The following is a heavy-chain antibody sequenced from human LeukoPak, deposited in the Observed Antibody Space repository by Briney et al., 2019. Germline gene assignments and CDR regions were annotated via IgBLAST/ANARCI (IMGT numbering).Heavy chain of an antibody. V-gene: IGHV3-30*18. Sequence: PGGSLRLSCAASGFTFSGYGIHWVCQAPGKGLEWVAVISYDGSNKYYADSVKGRFTISRDNPKNTVYLQMDSLRAEDTAVYYCAKDKWGTTPLRNLDYWGQGTLVTVSS. D-gene: IGHD1-7*01. CDR3: AKDKWGTTPLRNLDY. J-gene: IGHJ4*02. CDR1: GFTFSGYG. CDR2: ISYDGSNK.